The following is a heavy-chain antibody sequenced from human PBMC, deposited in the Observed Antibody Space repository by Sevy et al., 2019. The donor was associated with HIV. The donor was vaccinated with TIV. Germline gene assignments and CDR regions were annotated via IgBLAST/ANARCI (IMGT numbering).Heavy chain of an antibody. CDR3: ARDLEFYDYGDYGPAFMPDY. D-gene: IGHD4-17*01. J-gene: IGHJ4*02. CDR1: GIIFTTSG. CDR2: MWFDGSNT. V-gene: IGHV3-33*08. Sequence: GGSLRLSCAVSGIIFTTSGMRWVRQAPGKGLEWVAVMWFDGSNTYYADSVKGRFTISRDIAKNTLHLQMNSLRAEDTAVYYCARDLEFYDYGDYGPAFMPDYWGQGTLVTVSS.